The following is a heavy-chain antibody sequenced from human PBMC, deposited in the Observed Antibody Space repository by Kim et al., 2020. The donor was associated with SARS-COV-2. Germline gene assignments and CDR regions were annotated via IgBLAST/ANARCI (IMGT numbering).Heavy chain of an antibody. CDR3: ARHAVTMVRGVRETLVLLDYYYYYGMDV. CDR1: GYSFTSYW. Sequence: GESLKISCKGSGYSFTSYWISWVRQMPGKGLEWMGRIDPSDSYTNYSPSFQGHVTISADKSISTAYLQWSSLKASDTAMYYCARHAVTMVRGVRETLVLLDYYYYYGMDVWGQGTTVTVSS. V-gene: IGHV5-10-1*01. D-gene: IGHD3-10*01. J-gene: IGHJ6*02. CDR2: IDPSDSYT.